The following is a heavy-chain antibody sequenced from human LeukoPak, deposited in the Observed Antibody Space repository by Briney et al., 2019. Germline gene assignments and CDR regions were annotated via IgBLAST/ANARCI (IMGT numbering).Heavy chain of an antibody. D-gene: IGHD1-26*01. Sequence: GESLKISCKGSGYSFTSYWIGWVRQMPGKGLEWMGLIYPGDSDTRYSPSFQGQVTSSADKSIHTAYLQWSSLTASDTAMYYCARLHIVGAGFWFDPWGQGTLVTVSS. V-gene: IGHV5-51*01. CDR2: IYPGDSDT. CDR1: GYSFTSYW. J-gene: IGHJ5*02. CDR3: ARLHIVGAGFWFDP.